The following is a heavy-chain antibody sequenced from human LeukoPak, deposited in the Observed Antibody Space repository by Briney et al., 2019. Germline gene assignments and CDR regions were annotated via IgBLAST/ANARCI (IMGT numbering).Heavy chain of an antibody. CDR1: GFTFSSYS. V-gene: IGHV3-21*04. J-gene: IGHJ4*02. D-gene: IGHD1-26*01. Sequence: GGSLRLSCAASGFTFSSYSMNWVRQAPGKGLEWVSSISSSSSYIYYADSVKGRFTISRDNAKNSVYLQMSSLRVDDTAFYYCARRGVAGATTGYYYDSWGQGTLVTVSP. CDR2: ISSSSSYI. CDR3: ARRGVAGATTGYYYDS.